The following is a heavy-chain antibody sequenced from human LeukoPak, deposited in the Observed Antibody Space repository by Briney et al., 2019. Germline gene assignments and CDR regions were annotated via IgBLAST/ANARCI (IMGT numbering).Heavy chain of an antibody. Sequence: GGSLRLSCAASGFSFSDYYMSWIRQAPGKGLEWVSCISSSGFTIYYAESLKGRFSISRDNAKKSLFLQMDSLRVVDTAVYYCAREVTMLTSDYYFDLWGRGTLVTVSS. CDR1: GFSFSDYY. V-gene: IGHV3-11*04. D-gene: IGHD4-17*01. CDR3: AREVTMLTSDYYFDL. J-gene: IGHJ2*01. CDR2: ISSSGFTI.